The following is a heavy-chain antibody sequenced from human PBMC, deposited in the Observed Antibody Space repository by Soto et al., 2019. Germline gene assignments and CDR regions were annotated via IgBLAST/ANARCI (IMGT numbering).Heavy chain of an antibody. V-gene: IGHV1-18*04. Sequence: QLQLVQSGAEVERPGASVRVSCKAYGYPFSKYGISWIRQAPGQGLEWMGGIKPDNGDTNYAQKFQGRVTLTTDTSSTTAYMELRSLRSDDTAVYYCATSYDSGFDPWGQGTLVSVSS. CDR1: GYPFSKYG. CDR3: ATSYDSGFDP. J-gene: IGHJ5*02. CDR2: IKPDNGDT. D-gene: IGHD5-12*01.